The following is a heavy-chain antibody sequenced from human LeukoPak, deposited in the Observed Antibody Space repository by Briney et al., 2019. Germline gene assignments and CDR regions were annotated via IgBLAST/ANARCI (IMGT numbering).Heavy chain of an antibody. CDR3: ARIKGAYSSSWNHLDY. V-gene: IGHV5-51*01. CDR1: GYRFTSYW. CDR2: IYPGDSDT. D-gene: IGHD6-13*01. J-gene: IGHJ4*02. Sequence: GESLKISCKGSGYRFTSYWIGWVRQLPGKGLEWMGIIYPGDSDTRYSPSFQGQVTISADKSISTAYLQWSSLKASDTAMYYCARIKGAYSSSWNHLDYWGQGTLVTVSS.